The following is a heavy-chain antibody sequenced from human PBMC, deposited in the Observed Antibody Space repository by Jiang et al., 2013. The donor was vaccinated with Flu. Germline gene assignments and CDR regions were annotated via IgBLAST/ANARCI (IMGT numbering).Heavy chain of an antibody. CDR3: AREGMSDYDSSGYYYALDY. J-gene: IGHJ4*02. V-gene: IGHV3-30*03. D-gene: IGHD3-22*01. CDR2: ISYDGSNK. CDR1: AFTFSSHG. Sequence: RLSCAASAFTFSSHGMHWVRQAPGKGLEWVAVISYDGSNKYYADSVKGRFTISRDNSKNTLYLQMNSLRAEDTAVYYCAREGMSDYDSSGYYYALDYWGQGTLVTVSS.